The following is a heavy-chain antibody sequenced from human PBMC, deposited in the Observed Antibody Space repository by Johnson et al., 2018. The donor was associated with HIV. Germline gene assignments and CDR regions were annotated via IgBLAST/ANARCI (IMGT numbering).Heavy chain of an antibody. J-gene: IGHJ3*02. D-gene: IGHD3-16*01. V-gene: IGHV3-30*04. CDR3: ARVGPRSKGGPVDAFDI. Sequence: QVQLVESGGGVVQPGRSLRLSCAASGFTFSSYAMHWVRQAPGKGLEWVAVISYDGTNKYYADSVKGRFTISRDNAKNSLFLQMSSLRAEDTAVYYCARVGPRSKGGPVDAFDIWGQGTMVTVSS. CDR2: ISYDGTNK. CDR1: GFTFSSYA.